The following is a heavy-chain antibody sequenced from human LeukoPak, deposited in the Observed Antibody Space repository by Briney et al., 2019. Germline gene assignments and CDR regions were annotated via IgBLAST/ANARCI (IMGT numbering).Heavy chain of an antibody. D-gene: IGHD1-1*01. V-gene: IGHV3-15*01. CDR1: GFIFSGAW. Sequence: GGSLRLSCAGSGFIFSGAWMSWVRRAPGKGLEWVGHIQSKGDGEATAYAPAVKGRFTISRDNSKKTVYLQMNSLRVEDTAVYYCAKAFLEFEAYDYYMDVWGKGTTVTVSS. CDR3: AKAFLEFEAYDYYMDV. CDR2: IQSKGDGEAT. J-gene: IGHJ6*03.